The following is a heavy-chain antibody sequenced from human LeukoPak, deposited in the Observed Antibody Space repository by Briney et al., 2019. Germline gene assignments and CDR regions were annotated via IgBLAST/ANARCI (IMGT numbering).Heavy chain of an antibody. Sequence: PGGSLRLSCVASGFTFSTYWMAWVRQAPGKGLEWVANIKGDESARHQADSVKGRFTISRDNTQNSVYLQMSSLRGEDTAVYYCARDVVGSLDYWGQGTLVTVSS. CDR3: ARDVVGSLDY. CDR2: IKGDESAR. V-gene: IGHV3-7*01. J-gene: IGHJ4*02. CDR1: GFTFSTYW. D-gene: IGHD1-26*01.